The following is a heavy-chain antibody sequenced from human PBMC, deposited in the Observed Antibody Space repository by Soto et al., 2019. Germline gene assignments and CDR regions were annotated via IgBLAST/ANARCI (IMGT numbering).Heavy chain of an antibody. Sequence: QVQLVQSGAEVKKPGSSVKVSCKASGGTFSSYAISWVRQAPGQGLEWMGGIIPIFGTANYAQKFQGRVTITADESTSTAYMELSRPRSEDTAVYYCARAPFAWNYAPDYWGQGTLVTVSS. J-gene: IGHJ4*02. V-gene: IGHV1-69*12. CDR1: GGTFSSYA. CDR3: ARAPFAWNYAPDY. CDR2: IIPIFGTA. D-gene: IGHD1-7*01.